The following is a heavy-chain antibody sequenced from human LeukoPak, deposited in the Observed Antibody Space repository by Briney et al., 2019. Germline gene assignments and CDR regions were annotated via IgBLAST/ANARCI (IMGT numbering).Heavy chain of an antibody. V-gene: IGHV1-2*02. J-gene: IGHJ5*02. CDR1: GYTFTGYY. D-gene: IGHD4-17*01. CDR3: AREPRDDYGGDWFDP. Sequence: APVKVSFKASGYTFTGYYMHWVRQAPGQGLEWMGWIDPNSGGTNYAQKFQGRVTMTRDTSISTAYMELSRLRSDDTAVYYCAREPRDDYGGDWFDPWGQGTLVTVSS. CDR2: IDPNSGGT.